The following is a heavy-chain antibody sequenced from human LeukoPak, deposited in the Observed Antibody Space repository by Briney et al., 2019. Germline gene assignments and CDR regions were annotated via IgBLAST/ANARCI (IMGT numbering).Heavy chain of an antibody. CDR2: IIPIFGTA. CDR1: GGTFSSYA. J-gene: IGHJ4*02. CDR3: ARHFWSGYYRDY. Sequence: SRVKVSCKASGGTFSSYAISWVRQAPGQGLEWMGGIIPIFGTANYAQKFQGRVTITTDESTSTAYMELSSLRSEDTAVYYCARHFWSGYYRDYWGQGTLVTVSS. V-gene: IGHV1-69*05. D-gene: IGHD3-3*02.